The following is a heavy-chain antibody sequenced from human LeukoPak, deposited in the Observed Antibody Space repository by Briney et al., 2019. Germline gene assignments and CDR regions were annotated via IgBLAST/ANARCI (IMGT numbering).Heavy chain of an antibody. J-gene: IGHJ4*02. V-gene: IGHV3-30*18. CDR3: AKDGHVDTAMAYYFDY. Sequence: GGSLRLSCAASGFTVSSNYMSWVRQAPGKGLEWVAVISYDGSNKYYADSVKGRFTISRDNSKNTLYLQMNSLRAEDTAVYYCAKDGHVDTAMAYYFDYWGQGTLVTVS. D-gene: IGHD5-18*01. CDR2: ISYDGSNK. CDR1: GFTVSSNY.